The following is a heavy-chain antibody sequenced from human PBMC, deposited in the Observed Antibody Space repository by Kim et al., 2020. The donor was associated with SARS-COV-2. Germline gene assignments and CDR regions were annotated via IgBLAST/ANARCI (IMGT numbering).Heavy chain of an antibody. CDR3: ARCEMGGVRGGNYYYGMDV. J-gene: IGHJ6*02. V-gene: IGHV4-4*02. CDR2: IYHSGST. CDR1: GGSISSSNW. D-gene: IGHD3-10*01. Sequence: SETLSLTCAVSGGSISSSNWWSWVRQPPGKGLEWIGEIYHSGSTNYNPSLKSRVTISVDKSKNQFSLKLSSVTAADTAVYYCARCEMGGVRGGNYYYGMDVWGQGTTVTVSS.